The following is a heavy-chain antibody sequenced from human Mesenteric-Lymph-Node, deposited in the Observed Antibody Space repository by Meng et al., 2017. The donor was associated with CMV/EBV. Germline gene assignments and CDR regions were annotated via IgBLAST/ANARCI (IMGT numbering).Heavy chain of an antibody. J-gene: IGHJ4*02. Sequence: GESLKISCAASGFTFSSYAMSWVRQAPGKGLEWVSGINWNGGSTGYADSVKGRFTISRDNAKNSLYLQMNSLRAEDTALYYCAKDPRASYYPYYFDYWGQGTLVTVSS. D-gene: IGHD4-11*01. CDR1: GFTFSSYA. CDR3: AKDPRASYYPYYFDY. V-gene: IGHV3-20*04. CDR2: INWNGGST.